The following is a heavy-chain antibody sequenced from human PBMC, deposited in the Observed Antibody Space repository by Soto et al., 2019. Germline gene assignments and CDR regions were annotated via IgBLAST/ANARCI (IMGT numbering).Heavy chain of an antibody. Sequence: ASVKVSCKASGYTFTSYSISWVRQAPGQGLEWMGWISAYNGNTNYAQMLQGRVTMSTDTSTNTAYMELRSLRSDDTAVYYCARDAPPADYWGQGTLVTVSS. CDR2: ISAYNGNT. J-gene: IGHJ4*02. CDR3: ARDAPPADY. CDR1: GYTFTSYS. V-gene: IGHV1-18*04.